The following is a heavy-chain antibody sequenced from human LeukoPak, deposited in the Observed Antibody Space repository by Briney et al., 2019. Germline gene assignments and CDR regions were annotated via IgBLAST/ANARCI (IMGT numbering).Heavy chain of an antibody. D-gene: IGHD6-13*01. CDR2: IYYRCTT. V-gene: IGHV4-59*01. CDR1: GGSIRYYQ. J-gene: IGHJ3*02. CDR3: ARDRTTLAAAGTGGFDI. Sequence: TASETLSLTCTVSGGSIRYYQWSWIPQPPAKGLEGIGYIYYRCTTNYNPSLKSRVTMSVDTSMNRISLELSSVTAADTAVYYCARDRTTLAAAGTGGFDIWGQGTMVTVSS.